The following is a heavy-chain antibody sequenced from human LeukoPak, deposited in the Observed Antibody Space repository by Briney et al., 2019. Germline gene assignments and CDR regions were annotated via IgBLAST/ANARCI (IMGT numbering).Heavy chain of an antibody. CDR1: GGSISSSSYY. CDR3: ASLELGRDGYNYYDY. J-gene: IGHJ4*02. D-gene: IGHD5-24*01. Sequence: KPSETLSLTCTVSGGSISSSSYYWGWIRQPPGNGLEWIGSIYYSGSTYYNPSLKSRVTISVDTSKNQFSLKLSSVTAADTAVYYCASLELGRDGYNYYDYWGQGTLVTVSS. CDR2: IYYSGST. V-gene: IGHV4-39*01.